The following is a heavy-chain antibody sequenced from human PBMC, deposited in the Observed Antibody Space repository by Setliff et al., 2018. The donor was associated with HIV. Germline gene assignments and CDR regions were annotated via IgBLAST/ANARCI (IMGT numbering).Heavy chain of an antibody. CDR1: GGSFSGFS. CDR2: INHYGVT. J-gene: IGHJ4*02. D-gene: IGHD3-3*01. Sequence: PSETLSLTCAVYGGSFSGFSWNWIRQPPGKGLEWIGDINHYGVTLYTSSLAGRVTISVDTSKNQFSLTLKSLTVADTVLYFCSRGTPIPGSFTGVVYTAPLPSFDTWSQGSLVTVSS. V-gene: IGHV4-34*01. CDR3: SRGTPIPGSFTGVVYTAPLPSFDT.